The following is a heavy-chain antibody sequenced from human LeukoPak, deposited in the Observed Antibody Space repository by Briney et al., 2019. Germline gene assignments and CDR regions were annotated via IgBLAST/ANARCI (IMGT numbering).Heavy chain of an antibody. Sequence: SETLSLTCNVSGGSIRGYYWSWIRQPPGKGLEWIGYIYSSGSTNYNPSLKSRVTISVDTSRNQFSLKLSSVTAADTAVYYCARDTRRRSSGPTRSSDYWGQGTLVTVSS. CDR3: ARDTRRRSSGPTRSSDY. CDR2: IYSSGST. D-gene: IGHD6-19*01. V-gene: IGHV4-4*08. J-gene: IGHJ4*02. CDR1: GGSIRGYY.